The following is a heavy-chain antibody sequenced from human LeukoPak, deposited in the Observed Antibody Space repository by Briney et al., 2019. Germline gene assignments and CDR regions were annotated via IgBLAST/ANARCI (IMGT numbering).Heavy chain of an antibody. Sequence: GGSLRLSCAASGFTFSSYEMNWVRQAPGQGLEWISYISSSGTIYYADSVKGRFTISRDNAKNSLYLEMYSLRDEDTAVYYCARDQSHYVWGTYRYNPFDYWGQGTLVTVSS. J-gene: IGHJ4*02. V-gene: IGHV3-48*03. CDR3: ARDQSHYVWGTYRYNPFDY. D-gene: IGHD3-16*02. CDR1: GFTFSSYE. CDR2: ISSSGTI.